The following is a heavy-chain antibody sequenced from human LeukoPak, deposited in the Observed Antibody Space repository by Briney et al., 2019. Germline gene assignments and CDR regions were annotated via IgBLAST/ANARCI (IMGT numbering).Heavy chain of an antibody. CDR1: GFTFSNYW. D-gene: IGHD4-17*01. J-gene: IGHJ4*02. CDR2: IKQDGSEQ. CDR3: AREQYGDYFDY. Sequence: GGSLRLSCAASGFTFSNYWMSWVRQAPGKGLEWVANIKQDGSEQYYVDSVKGRLTISRDNAKNSLYLQMNSLRAEDTAVYYCAREQYGDYFDYWGQGTLVTVSS. V-gene: IGHV3-7*01.